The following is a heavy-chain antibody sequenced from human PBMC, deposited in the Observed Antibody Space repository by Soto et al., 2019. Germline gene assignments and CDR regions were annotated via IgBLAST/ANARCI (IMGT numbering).Heavy chain of an antibody. CDR2: VNAGNGNT. V-gene: IGHV1-3*01. D-gene: IGHD5-12*01. J-gene: IGHJ4*02. CDR1: GYTFTSYS. CDR3: ARQRGYAFDY. Sequence: ASVNVSCNASGYTFTSYSMHWVRQAPGQRLEWMGWVNAGNGNTKYSQKFQGRVTITRDTSASTAYMELSSLRSEDTAVYYCARQRGYAFDYWGQGTLVTVSS.